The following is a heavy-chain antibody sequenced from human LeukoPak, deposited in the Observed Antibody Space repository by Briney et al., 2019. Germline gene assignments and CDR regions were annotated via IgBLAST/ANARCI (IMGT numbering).Heavy chain of an antibody. CDR2: ISAYNGNT. V-gene: IGHV1-18*01. J-gene: IGHJ4*02. CDR1: GYTFTSYG. CDR3: ARAANLRFLEWLPFDY. Sequence: SVKVSCKASGYTFTSYGISWVRQAPGQGLEWMGWISAYNGNTNYAQKLQGRVTMTTDTSTSTAYMELRSLRSDDTAVYYCARAANLRFLEWLPFDYWGQGTLVTVSS. D-gene: IGHD3-3*01.